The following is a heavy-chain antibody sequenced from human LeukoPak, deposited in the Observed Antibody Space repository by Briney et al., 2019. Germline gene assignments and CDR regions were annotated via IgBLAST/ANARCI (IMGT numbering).Heavy chain of an antibody. Sequence: GGSLRLSCAASGFTFSSYEMNWVRQAPGKGLEWVSYISSSGSTIYYADSVKGRFTISRDNAKNSLYLQMNSLRAEDTAVYYCARESRDGYFDYWGQGTLVTVSS. J-gene: IGHJ4*02. V-gene: IGHV3-48*03. D-gene: IGHD5-24*01. CDR3: ARESRDGYFDY. CDR2: ISSSGSTI. CDR1: GFTFSSYE.